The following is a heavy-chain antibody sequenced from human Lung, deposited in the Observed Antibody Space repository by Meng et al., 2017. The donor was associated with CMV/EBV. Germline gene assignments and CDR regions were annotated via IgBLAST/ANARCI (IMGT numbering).Heavy chain of an antibody. CDR2: IPHRGSS. CDR1: GASITNHNW. V-gene: IGHV4-4*02. CDR3: LRRSGGSV. D-gene: IGHD3-10*01. J-gene: IGHJ1*01. Sequence: QVLLRESGPGLVKPSETLSPSCAVAGASITNHNWWAWVRQPPGKGLEWIGEIPHRGSSAYNPSLKSRVSMSIDKSKNQFSLKLTSVTAADMAVYHCLRRSGGSVWGQGTLVTVSS.